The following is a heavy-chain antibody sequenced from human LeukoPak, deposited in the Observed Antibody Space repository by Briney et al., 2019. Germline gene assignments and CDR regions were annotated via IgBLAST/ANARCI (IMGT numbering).Heavy chain of an antibody. D-gene: IGHD5-24*01. V-gene: IGHV3-48*02. CDR3: ARDSQFASDY. CDR2: ISSRSSLI. CDR1: GFTFSSYS. J-gene: IGHJ4*02. Sequence: GGSLRLSCAASGFTFSSYSMNWARQAPGKGLEWVSYISSRSSLIYYADSVKGRFTISRDNARSSVYLQMSSLRDEDTAVYYCARDSQFASDYWGQGTLVTVSS.